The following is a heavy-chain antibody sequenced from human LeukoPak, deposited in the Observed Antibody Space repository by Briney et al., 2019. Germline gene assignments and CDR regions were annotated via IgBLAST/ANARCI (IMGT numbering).Heavy chain of an antibody. D-gene: IGHD5-18*01. Sequence: ASVKVSCKASGYTFTSYAMHWVRQARGQRLEWMGWINAGNGNTKYSQKFQGRVTITRDTSASTAYMELSSLRSEDTAVYYCARLSGYSYGASYFDYWGQGTLVTVSS. V-gene: IGHV1-3*01. CDR1: GYTFTSYA. CDR3: ARLSGYSYGASYFDY. CDR2: INAGNGNT. J-gene: IGHJ4*02.